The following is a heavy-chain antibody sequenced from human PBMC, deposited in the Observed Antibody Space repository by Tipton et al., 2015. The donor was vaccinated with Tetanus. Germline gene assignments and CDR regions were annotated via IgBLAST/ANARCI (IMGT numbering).Heavy chain of an antibody. Sequence: TLSLTCTVSGASIGSISYYWSWIRQPPGKGLEWIGYTYYSGSTGYNPSLKSRVTISIDSSKNQFSLKLTSVTAADTAVYYCVRGRGLGAYSFGFEHWGQGALVTVSS. J-gene: IGHJ4*02. CDR2: TYYSGST. CDR3: VRGRGLGAYSFGFEH. V-gene: IGHV4-61*01. CDR1: GASIGSISYY. D-gene: IGHD5-12*01.